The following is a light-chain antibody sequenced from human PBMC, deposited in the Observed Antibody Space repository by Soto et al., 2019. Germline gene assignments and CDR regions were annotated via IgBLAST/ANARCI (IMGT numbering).Light chain of an antibody. CDR2: EVS. V-gene: IGLV2-14*03. J-gene: IGLJ1*01. Sequence: QSVLTQPASVSGSPGQSITISCTGTSSDVGAYDYVSWYQQHPDKAPKLMIYEVSDRPSGASNRFSGSKSDNTATLTISGLQTEDEADYYCSSYTSSSTRVFGTGTKVTVL. CDR3: SSYTSSSTRV. CDR1: SSDVGAYDY.